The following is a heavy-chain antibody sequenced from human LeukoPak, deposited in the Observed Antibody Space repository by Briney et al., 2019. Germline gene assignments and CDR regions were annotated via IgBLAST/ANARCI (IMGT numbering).Heavy chain of an antibody. CDR1: GGSFSGYY. D-gene: IGHD6-19*01. V-gene: IGHV4-34*01. J-gene: IGHJ3*02. CDR3: ARDPLAVAGIDAFDI. Sequence: SETLPLTCAVYGGSFSGYYWSWIRQPPGKGLEWIGEINHSGSTNYNPSLKSRVTISVDTSKNQFSLKLSSVTAADTAVYYCARDPLAVAGIDAFDIWGQGTMVTVSS. CDR2: INHSGST.